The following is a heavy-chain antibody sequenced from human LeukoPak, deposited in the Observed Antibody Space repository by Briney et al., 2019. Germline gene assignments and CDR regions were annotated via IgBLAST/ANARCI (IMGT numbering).Heavy chain of an antibody. J-gene: IGHJ4*02. D-gene: IGHD3-10*01. CDR1: GFTVSSNY. Sequence: PGGSLRLSCAASGFTVSSNYMSWVRQAPGKGLEWVSIIYSGGSTYYADSVKGRFTISRDNSKNTLYLQMNSLRAEDTAVYYCARTYYGSATYYFDYWGQGTLVTVSS. CDR3: ARTYYGSATYYFDY. V-gene: IGHV3-53*01. CDR2: IYSGGST.